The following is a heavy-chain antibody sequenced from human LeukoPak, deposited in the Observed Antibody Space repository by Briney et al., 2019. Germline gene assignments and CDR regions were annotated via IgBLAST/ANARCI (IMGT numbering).Heavy chain of an antibody. CDR2: IIPILGIA. CDR1: GGTFSSYA. CDR3: ARGSRRGYSYGYYFDY. D-gene: IGHD5-18*01. Sequence: SVKVSCKASGGTFSSYAISWVRQAPGQGLEWMGRIIPILGIANYAQKFQGRVTITADKSTSTAYMELSSLRSEDTAVYYCARGSRRGYSYGYYFDYWGQGTLVTVSS. V-gene: IGHV1-69*04. J-gene: IGHJ4*02.